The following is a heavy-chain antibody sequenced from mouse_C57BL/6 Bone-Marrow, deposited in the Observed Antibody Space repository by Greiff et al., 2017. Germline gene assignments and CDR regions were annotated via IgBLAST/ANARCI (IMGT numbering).Heavy chain of an antibody. CDR3: ARYGGCPWFAY. Sequence: VQLQQPGAELVKPGASVKLSCKASGYTFTSYWMHWVKQRPGQGLEWIGRIHPNSGSTNYNEKFKSKATLTVDKSSSTAYMQLSSLTSEDSAVYYCARYGGCPWFAYWGQGTLVTVSA. V-gene: IGHV1-64*01. CDR1: GYTFTSYW. CDR2: IHPNSGST. J-gene: IGHJ3*01. D-gene: IGHD1-1*01.